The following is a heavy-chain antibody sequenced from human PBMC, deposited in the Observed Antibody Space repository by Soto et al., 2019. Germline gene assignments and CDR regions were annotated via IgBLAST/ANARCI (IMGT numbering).Heavy chain of an antibody. D-gene: IGHD1-26*01. CDR1: GYTFTSYG. CDR3: ASSVDGVGARGGAFDI. J-gene: IGHJ3*02. V-gene: IGHV1-18*01. CDR2: ISAYNGNT. Sequence: QVQLVQSGAEVKKPGASVKVSCKASGYTFTSYGISWVRQAPGQGLEWMGCISAYNGNTNYAQKLQGRVTMTTDTSTSTAYMELRSLRSDDTAVYYCASSVDGVGARGGAFDIWGQGTMVTVSS.